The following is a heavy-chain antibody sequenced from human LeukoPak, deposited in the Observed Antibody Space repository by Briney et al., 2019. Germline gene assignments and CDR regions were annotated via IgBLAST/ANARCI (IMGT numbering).Heavy chain of an antibody. CDR3: AKQMRD. CDR1: GFTLSSYW. J-gene: IGHJ4*02. V-gene: IGHV3-74*01. CDR2: INGDGSNA. D-gene: IGHD1/OR15-1a*01. Sequence: GGSLRLSCAASGFTLSSYWMHWVRQVPGKGLVWVSQINGDGSNAYYADSVKGRFTISRDNAKNTLYLQVSNLRAEDTAVYYCAKQMRDWGQGTLVTVSS.